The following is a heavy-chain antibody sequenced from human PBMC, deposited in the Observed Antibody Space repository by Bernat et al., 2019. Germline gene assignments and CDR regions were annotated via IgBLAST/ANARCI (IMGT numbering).Heavy chain of an antibody. Sequence: QVQLVESGGGVVQPGRSLRLSCAASGFTFSSYGMHWVRQAPGKGLEWVAVISYDGSNKYYADSVKGRFTISRDNSKNTLYLQMNSLRAEDTAVYYCARVGIGYSSGYLVSDDAFDIWGQGTMVTVSS. CDR1: GFTFSSYG. CDR3: ARVGIGYSSGYLVSDDAFDI. D-gene: IGHD3-22*01. CDR2: ISYDGSNK. J-gene: IGHJ3*02. V-gene: IGHV3-30*03.